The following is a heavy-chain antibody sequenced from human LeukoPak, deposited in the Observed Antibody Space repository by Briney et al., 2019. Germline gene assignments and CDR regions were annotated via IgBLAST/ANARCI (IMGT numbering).Heavy chain of an antibody. J-gene: IGHJ4*02. D-gene: IGHD6-19*01. CDR3: ARTDRYSSGWHFDY. CDR2: IYYSGST. V-gene: IGHV4-59*01. CDR1: GGSISSYY. Sequence: SSETLSLTCTVSGGSISSYYWSWIRQPPGKGLEWIGYIYYSGSTNYNPSLKSRVTISVDTSKNQFSLKLSSVTAADTAVYYCARTDRYSSGWHFDYWGQGTLVTVSS.